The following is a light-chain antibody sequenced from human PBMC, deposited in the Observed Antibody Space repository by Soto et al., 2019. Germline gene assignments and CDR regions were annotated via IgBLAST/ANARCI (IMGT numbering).Light chain of an antibody. V-gene: IGLV2-14*03. CDR1: NIDIGSYNS. J-gene: IGLJ2*01. CDR3: SSYTTSSTVI. CDR2: DVS. Sequence: QSALTQPASVSGSPGQSITISCTGTNIDIGSYNSVSWYHQHPGKAPKLMIFDVSDRPSGVSSRFSGSKSGTTASLTISGLRTEDEADYYCSSYTTSSTVIFGAGTKLTVL.